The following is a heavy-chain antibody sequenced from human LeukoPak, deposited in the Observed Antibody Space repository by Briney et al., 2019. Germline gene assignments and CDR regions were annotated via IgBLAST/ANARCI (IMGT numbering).Heavy chain of an antibody. D-gene: IGHD3-10*01. CDR1: GFTFSSYS. V-gene: IGHV3-21*01. CDR2: ISSSSSYI. CDR3: AGEELLWFGVDAFDI. J-gene: IGHJ3*02. Sequence: PGGSLRLSCAASGFTFSSYSMNWVRQAPGKGLEWVSSISSSSSYIYYADSVKGRFTISRDNAKNSLYLQMNSLRAEDTAVYYCAGEELLWFGVDAFDIWGQGTMVTVSS.